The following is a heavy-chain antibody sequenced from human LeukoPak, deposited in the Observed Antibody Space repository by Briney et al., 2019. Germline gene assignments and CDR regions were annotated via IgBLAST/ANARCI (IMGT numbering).Heavy chain of an antibody. Sequence: SETLSLTCTVSGGSIGSYYWSWIRQPPGKGLEWIGYLYYSGSTNYNPSLKSRVTISVDTSKNQFSLKLSSVTAADTAVYYCARYGSGSYRQFDSWGQGTLVTVSS. D-gene: IGHD3-10*01. V-gene: IGHV4-59*01. CDR3: ARYGSGSYRQFDS. CDR2: LYYSGST. J-gene: IGHJ4*02. CDR1: GGSIGSYY.